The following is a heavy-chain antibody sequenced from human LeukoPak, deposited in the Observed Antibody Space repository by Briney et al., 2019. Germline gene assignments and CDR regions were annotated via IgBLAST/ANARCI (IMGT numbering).Heavy chain of an antibody. CDR2: ISYDGSNK. Sequence: SGGSLRLSCAASGFTFSSYAMHWVRQAPGKGLEWVAVISYDGSNKHYADSVKGRFTISRDNSKNSLYLQMNSLRTEDTALYYCATFDSSGYYYVGDYWGQGTLVTVSS. V-gene: IGHV3-30-3*01. CDR1: GFTFSSYA. CDR3: ATFDSSGYYYVGDY. D-gene: IGHD3-22*01. J-gene: IGHJ4*02.